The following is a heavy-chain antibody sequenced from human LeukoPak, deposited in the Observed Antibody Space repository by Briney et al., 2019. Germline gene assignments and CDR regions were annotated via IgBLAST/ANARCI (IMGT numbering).Heavy chain of an antibody. V-gene: IGHV4-31*03. D-gene: IGHD4-17*01. Sequence: SQTLSLTCTVSGGSISSGGYYWSWIRQHPGKGLEWIGYTYYSGSTYYNPSLKSRVTISVDTSKNQFSLKLSSVTAADTAVYYCARDHDYGDYLNYYYYYGMDVWGQGTTVTVSS. CDR2: TYYSGST. J-gene: IGHJ6*02. CDR3: ARDHDYGDYLNYYYYYGMDV. CDR1: GGSISSGGYY.